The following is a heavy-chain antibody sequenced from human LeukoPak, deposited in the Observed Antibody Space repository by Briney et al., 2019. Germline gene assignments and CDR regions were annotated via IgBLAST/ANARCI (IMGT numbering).Heavy chain of an antibody. D-gene: IGHD6-13*01. Sequence: GGSLRLSCAASGFTFSSYWMSWVRQAPGKGLEWVANIKQDGSEKYYVDSVKGRFTISRDNAKNSLYLQMNSLRGEDTAVYYCARSGEAGTFDYWGQGTLVTVSS. CDR2: IKQDGSEK. CDR1: GFTFSSYW. V-gene: IGHV3-7*01. CDR3: ARSGEAGTFDY. J-gene: IGHJ4*02.